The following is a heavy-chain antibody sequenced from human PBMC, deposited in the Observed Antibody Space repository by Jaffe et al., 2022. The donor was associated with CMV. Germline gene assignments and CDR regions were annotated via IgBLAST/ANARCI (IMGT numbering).Heavy chain of an antibody. J-gene: IGHJ2*01. CDR1: GYTFSSYA. V-gene: IGHV1-3*01. D-gene: IGHD2-15*01. CDR2: INAGIGNT. CDR3: ARGGYCGGVSCFSNWHFDL. Sequence: QVQLVQSGAEVKKPGASVTVSCKASGYTFSSYAIHWVRQAPGQRLEWMGWINAGIGNTKYSQKFQGRVTITRDTSASTAYLELTTLRSEDTAVYYCARGGYCGGVSCFSNWHFDLWGRGTLITVSS.